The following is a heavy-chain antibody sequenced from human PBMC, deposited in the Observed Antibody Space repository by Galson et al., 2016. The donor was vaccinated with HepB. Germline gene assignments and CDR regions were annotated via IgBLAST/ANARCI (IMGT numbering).Heavy chain of an antibody. V-gene: IGHV2-5*02. CDR1: GFSLSTSGVG. Sequence: PALVKPTQTLTLTCTFSGFSLSTSGVGVDWIRQPPGKALEWLALIYWDDDKHYKPTLKTRLTITKDTSKNQVVLTMTNMGPVDTATYYCVHRTVTTMSDFWGQGTLVTVSS. D-gene: IGHD5-12*01. J-gene: IGHJ4*02. CDR2: IYWDDDK. CDR3: VHRTVTTMSDF.